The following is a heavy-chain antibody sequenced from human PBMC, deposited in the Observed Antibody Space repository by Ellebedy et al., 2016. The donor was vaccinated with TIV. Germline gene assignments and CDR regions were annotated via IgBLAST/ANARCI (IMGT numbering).Heavy chain of an antibody. CDR3: ARDVVRGVPLVGFDI. CDR1: GFTFSNYW. D-gene: IGHD3-10*01. Sequence: GGSLRLXXAASGFTFSNYWMSWVRQAPGKGLEWVANIKQDGSEKHYVDSVKGRFTISRDNAKSSLYLQMNSLRVEDTALYYCARDVVRGVPLVGFDIWGQGTMVTVSS. J-gene: IGHJ3*02. CDR2: IKQDGSEK. V-gene: IGHV3-7*01.